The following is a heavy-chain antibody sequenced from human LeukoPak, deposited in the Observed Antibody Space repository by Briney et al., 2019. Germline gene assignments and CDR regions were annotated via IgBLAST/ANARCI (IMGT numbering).Heavy chain of an antibody. V-gene: IGHV4-39*01. D-gene: IGHD2-2*01. Sequence: SETLSLTCTVSGGSISSSSHYRGWIRQPPGKGLEWIGSIYYSGSTYYNPSLKSRLTMPVDTSKNQFSLKLSSVTAADTAVYYCARRDRYCSSTSCYGHRFDPWGQGTLVTVSS. CDR3: ARRDRYCSSTSCYGHRFDP. CDR1: GGSISSSSHY. CDR2: IYYSGST. J-gene: IGHJ5*02.